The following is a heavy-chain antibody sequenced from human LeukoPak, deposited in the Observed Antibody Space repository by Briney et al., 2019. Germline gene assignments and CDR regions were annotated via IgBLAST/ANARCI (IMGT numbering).Heavy chain of an antibody. Sequence: GGSLRLSCAASGFAFSNSWMSWVRQAPGKGLEWVANINHEGGDIHYVDSVKGRSTISRDNAKDSLYLQMNSLRDEDTAVYYCATYINWVAGDDWGQGTTVTVSS. CDR2: INHEGGDI. V-gene: IGHV3-7*01. CDR3: ATYINWVAGDD. J-gene: IGHJ6*02. D-gene: IGHD1-1*01. CDR1: GFAFSNSW.